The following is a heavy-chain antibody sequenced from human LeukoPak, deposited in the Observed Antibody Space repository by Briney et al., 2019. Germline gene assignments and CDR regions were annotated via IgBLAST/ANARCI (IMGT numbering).Heavy chain of an antibody. CDR2: IYYTGST. J-gene: IGHJ4*02. V-gene: IGHV4-59*01. Sequence: SETLSLTCTVSGGSISTYYWSWIRQPPGKGLEWIGYIYYTGSTNYNPSLKSRVTISVDTSDNQFSLKLSSVTAADTAVYYCARGRSYSSSSDYFDYWGQGTLVTVSS. D-gene: IGHD6-6*01. CDR3: ARGRSYSSSSDYFDY. CDR1: GGSISTYY.